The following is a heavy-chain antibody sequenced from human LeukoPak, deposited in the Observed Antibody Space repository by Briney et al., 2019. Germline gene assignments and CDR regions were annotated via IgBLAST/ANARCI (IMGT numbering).Heavy chain of an antibody. D-gene: IGHD6-13*01. CDR3: ARDRAAAAGNDAFDI. J-gene: IGHJ3*02. V-gene: IGHV4-59*01. CDR2: IYYSGST. CDR1: GGSISSYY. Sequence: PSETLSLTCTVSGGSISSYYWSWIRQPPGKGPEWIGYIYYSGSTNYSPSLKSRVTISVDTSKNQFSLKLSSVTAADTAVYYCARDRAAAAGNDAFDIWGQGTMVTVSS.